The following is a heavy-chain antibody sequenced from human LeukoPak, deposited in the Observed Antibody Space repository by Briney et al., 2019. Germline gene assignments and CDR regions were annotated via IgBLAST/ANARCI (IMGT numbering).Heavy chain of an antibody. D-gene: IGHD2-2*01. J-gene: IGHJ1*01. CDR1: GFAFSTHT. V-gene: IGHV3-23*01. CDR3: AKNSPEPAGTYFQH. CDR2: ITTSSAT. Sequence: PGGSLRLSCAASGFAFSTHTMTWVRLAPAPGKGLEWVSTITTSSATYYADSLKGRFTISRDNSKNTLYLQINSLRAEDTAVYYCAKNSPEPAGTYFQHCGQGTLVTVSS.